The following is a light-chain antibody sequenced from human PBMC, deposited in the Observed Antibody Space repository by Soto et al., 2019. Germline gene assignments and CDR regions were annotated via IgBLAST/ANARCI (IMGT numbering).Light chain of an antibody. CDR1: QDIATW. CDR2: ATS. J-gene: IGKJ1*01. Sequence: DIQMTQSPSSVSASVGDRVTITCRASQDIATWLLWFQQKPGRAPRVLISATSSLQSGVPSRFSGSGSGTESTLTISSLQPEDFATYYCQQYKSYSRTFGQGTKVDIK. CDR3: QQYKSYSRT. V-gene: IGKV1D-16*01.